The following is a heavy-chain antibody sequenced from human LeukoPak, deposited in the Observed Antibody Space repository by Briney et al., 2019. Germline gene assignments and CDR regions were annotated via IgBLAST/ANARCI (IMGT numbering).Heavy chain of an antibody. CDR1: GFAFTSYA. Sequence: GGSLRLSCAASGFAFTSYAMSWVRQAPGKGLEWVSGISGSGGSTYYADSVKGRFTISRDNVKNSVSLQMNNLRVEDTAVYYCARDPGYSEFDVWGQGIMVIVSS. D-gene: IGHD4-11*01. CDR2: ISGSGGST. J-gene: IGHJ3*01. V-gene: IGHV3-23*01. CDR3: ARDPGYSEFDV.